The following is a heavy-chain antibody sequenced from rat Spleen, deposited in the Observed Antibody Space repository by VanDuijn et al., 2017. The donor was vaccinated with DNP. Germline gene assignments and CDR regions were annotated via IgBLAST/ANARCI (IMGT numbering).Heavy chain of an antibody. V-gene: IGHV3-1*01. J-gene: IGHJ3*01. CDR1: GYSITSNY. Sequence: EVQLQESGPGLVKPSQSLSLTCSVTGYSITSNYWGWIRKFPGNKMEWIGHISYSGSTSYNPSLKSRISITRDSSKNQFFLHLDSVTTEDTATYYCASLNNYNWFAYWGQGTLVTVSS. CDR2: ISYSGST. D-gene: IGHD1-10*01. CDR3: ASLNNYNWFAY.